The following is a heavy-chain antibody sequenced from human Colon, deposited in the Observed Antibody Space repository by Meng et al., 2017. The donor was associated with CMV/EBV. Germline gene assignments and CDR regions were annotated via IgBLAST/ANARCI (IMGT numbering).Heavy chain of an antibody. J-gene: IGHJ4*02. CDR1: GFNFSDYA. V-gene: IGHV3-23*01. CDR3: AKASFYYASGSSFDF. CDR2: ISASATGS. Sequence: SGFNFSDYAMAWGRQATGRGLEGVSGISASATGSYHADSVKGRFAISRDNSKNALYLEMNSLRAEDTAIYFCAKASFYYASGSSFDFWGQGTVVTVSS. D-gene: IGHD3-10*01.